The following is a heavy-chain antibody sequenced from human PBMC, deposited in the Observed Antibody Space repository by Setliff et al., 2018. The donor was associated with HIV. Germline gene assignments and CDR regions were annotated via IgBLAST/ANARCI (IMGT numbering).Heavy chain of an antibody. CDR3: ARDQSRAFGFGELNITPNSNDAFDI. J-gene: IGHJ3*02. CDR1: GYTFTSYD. V-gene: IGHV1-8*02. D-gene: IGHD3-10*01. CDR2: MNPNSGNT. Sequence: ASVKVSCKASGYTFTSYDINWVRQATGQGLEWMGWMNPNSGNTGYAQKFQGRVTMTRNISIRTAYMELSSLRAEDTALYYCARDQSRAFGFGELNITPNSNDAFDIWGQGTMVTVS.